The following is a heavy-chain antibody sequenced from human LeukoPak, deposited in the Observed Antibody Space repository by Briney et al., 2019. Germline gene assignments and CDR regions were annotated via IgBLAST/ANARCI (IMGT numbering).Heavy chain of an antibody. CDR2: INPYSGGT. CDR1: GYTFTDYY. V-gene: IGHV1-2*02. Sequence: ASVKVSCKASGYTFTDYYIKWVRQAPGQGLEWMGWINPYSGGTDYAQKFQGRVSMTRDTSISTAYMEVSRLRSDDTAVYYCARDWWTSEAAFDIWGQGTMVTVSS. D-gene: IGHD2-15*01. CDR3: ARDWWTSEAAFDI. J-gene: IGHJ3*02.